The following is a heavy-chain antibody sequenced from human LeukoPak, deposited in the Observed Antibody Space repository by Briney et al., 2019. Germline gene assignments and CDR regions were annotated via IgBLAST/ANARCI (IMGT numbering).Heavy chain of an antibody. Sequence: ASVKVSCKASGYTFTSYYMHWVRKAPGQGLEWMGIINPSGGSTSYAQKFQGRVTMTRDMSTSTVYMELSSLRSEDTAVYYCASAFAQRSPNDYWGQGTLVTVSS. CDR3: ASAFAQRSPNDY. D-gene: IGHD3-16*01. V-gene: IGHV1-46*01. J-gene: IGHJ4*02. CDR2: INPSGGST. CDR1: GYTFTSYY.